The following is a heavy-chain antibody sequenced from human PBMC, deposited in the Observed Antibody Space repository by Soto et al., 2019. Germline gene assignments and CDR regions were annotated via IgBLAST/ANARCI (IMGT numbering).Heavy chain of an antibody. J-gene: IGHJ4*02. CDR1: GYTFTSYG. CDR2: ISAYNGNT. V-gene: IGHV1-18*01. D-gene: IGHD2-15*01. Sequence: QVQLVQSGAEVKKPGASVKVSCKASGYTFTSYGISWVRQAPGQGLEWMGGISAYNGNTNYSQKLQGRVTMTTDTSTSTAYMELRSLRSDDAAVYYCARAGDCSGGSCYSWVMDYWGQGTLVTVSS. CDR3: ARAGDCSGGSCYSWVMDY.